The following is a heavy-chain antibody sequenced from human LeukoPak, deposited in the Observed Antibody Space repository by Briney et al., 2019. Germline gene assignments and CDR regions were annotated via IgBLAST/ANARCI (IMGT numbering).Heavy chain of an antibody. Sequence: ASVKVSCKASGYTFTCQYIHWVRQAPGQGLEWMGWIDPNSGGTNYAQKFRGRVTMTRDTSISTVYMELSRLTSDDTAVYYCASRSASGNWFLAYWGQGSLVTLSS. J-gene: IGHJ4*02. CDR3: ASRSASGNWFLAY. CDR1: GYTFTCQY. D-gene: IGHD3-10*01. V-gene: IGHV1-2*02. CDR2: IDPNSGGT.